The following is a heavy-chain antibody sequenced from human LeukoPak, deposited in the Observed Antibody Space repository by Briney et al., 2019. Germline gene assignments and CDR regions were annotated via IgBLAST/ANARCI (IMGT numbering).Heavy chain of an antibody. J-gene: IGHJ4*02. V-gene: IGHV3-30*03. D-gene: IGHD2-15*01. Sequence: GGSLRLSCAASGFTFSSYGMHWVRQAPGKGLEWVAVIGNDGQAKYYADSVRGRFTISRDNSKNTLYLQMNSLRAEDTAVYYCARGDIVVVVAATPPFDYWGQGTLVTVSS. CDR2: IGNDGQAK. CDR1: GFTFSSYG. CDR3: ARGDIVVVVAATPPFDY.